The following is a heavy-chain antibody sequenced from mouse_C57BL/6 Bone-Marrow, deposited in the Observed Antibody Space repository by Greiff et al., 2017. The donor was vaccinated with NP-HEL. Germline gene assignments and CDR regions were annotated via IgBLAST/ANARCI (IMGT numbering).Heavy chain of an antibody. D-gene: IGHD1-1*01. CDR3: ARSGSPFITTVVAPLDY. Sequence: QVQLQQPGAELVKPGASVKLSCKASGYTFTSYWMHWVKQRPGRGLEWIVRIDPNSGGTKYNEKFKSKATLTVDKPSSTAYMQLSSLTSEDSAVYYCARSGSPFITTVVAPLDYWGQGTTLTVSS. CDR1: GYTFTSYW. J-gene: IGHJ2*01. CDR2: IDPNSGGT. V-gene: IGHV1-72*01.